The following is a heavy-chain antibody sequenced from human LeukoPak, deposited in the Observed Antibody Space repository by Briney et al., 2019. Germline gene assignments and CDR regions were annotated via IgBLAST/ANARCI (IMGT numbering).Heavy chain of an antibody. V-gene: IGHV3-23*01. D-gene: IGHD6-19*01. CDR3: AKEYSSGPLYWYFDL. CDR2: ISGSGGST. Sequence: GGSLRLSCAASGFTFSSYAMSWVRQAPGKGLDRVSAISGSGGSTYYADSVKGRFTISRDNSKNTLYLQMNSLRAEDTAVYYCAKEYSSGPLYWYFDLWGRGTLVTVSS. CDR1: GFTFSSYA. J-gene: IGHJ2*01.